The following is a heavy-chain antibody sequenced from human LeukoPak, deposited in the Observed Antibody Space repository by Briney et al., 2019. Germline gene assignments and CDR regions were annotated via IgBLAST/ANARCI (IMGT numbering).Heavy chain of an antibody. CDR1: GFTFDDYA. V-gene: IGHV3-9*01. Sequence: GGSLRLSCAASGFTFDDYAMHWVRQAPGKGLEWVSGISWNSGSIGYADSVKGRFTISRDNSKNTLYLQMNSLRAEDTAVYYCAKVFPLVSSDYYQGRGGYYFDNWGQGTLVTVSS. D-gene: IGHD3-22*01. CDR3: AKVFPLVSSDYYQGRGGYYFDN. CDR2: ISWNSGSI. J-gene: IGHJ4*02.